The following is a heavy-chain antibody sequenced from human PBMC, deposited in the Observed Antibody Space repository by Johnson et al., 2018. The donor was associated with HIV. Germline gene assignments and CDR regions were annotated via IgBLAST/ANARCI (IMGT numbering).Heavy chain of an antibody. CDR1: GFTFSSYW. CDR2: IKQDGSEK. CDR3: AREIGGSYYRDALDI. V-gene: IGHV3-7*05. Sequence: VQLVESGGGLVQPGGSLRLSCAASGFTFSSYWMSWVRQAPGKGLEWVANIKQDGSEKYYVDSVKGRFTISRDNAKNSLYLQMNSLRAEDTAVYYCAREIGGSYYRDALDIWGQGTMVTVSS. J-gene: IGHJ3*02. D-gene: IGHD1-26*01.